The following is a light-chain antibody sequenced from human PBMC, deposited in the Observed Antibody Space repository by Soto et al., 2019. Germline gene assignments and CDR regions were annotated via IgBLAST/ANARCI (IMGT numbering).Light chain of an antibody. CDR1: QDISDY. V-gene: IGKV1-9*01. J-gene: IGKJ4*01. CDR2: AAS. CDR3: QQLNSYPLT. Sequence: DIQLTQSPSFLSASVGDRVTITCRASQDISDYLAWYQQRPGKAPKLLIYAASTLQSGVPSRFSGSGSGTEFTLTISSLRPEDFATYSCQQLNSYPLTFGGGTKVEIK.